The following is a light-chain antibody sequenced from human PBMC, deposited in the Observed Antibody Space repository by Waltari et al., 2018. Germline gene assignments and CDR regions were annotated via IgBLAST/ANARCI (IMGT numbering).Light chain of an antibody. CDR1: SSHIGSNT. Sequence: QSVLTQPPSASGTPGQRVPIPCSGSSSHIGSNTVNWYQQLPGTAPKLLIYSNNQRPSGVPDRFSGSKSGTSASLAISGLQYEDEADYYCAAWDDSLNAVVFGGGTKLTVL. V-gene: IGLV1-44*01. CDR2: SNN. CDR3: AAWDDSLNAVV. J-gene: IGLJ2*01.